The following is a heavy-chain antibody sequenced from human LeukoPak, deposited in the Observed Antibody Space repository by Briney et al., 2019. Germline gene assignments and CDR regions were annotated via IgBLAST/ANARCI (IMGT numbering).Heavy chain of an antibody. V-gene: IGHV3-53*01. D-gene: IGHD7-27*01. J-gene: IGHJ4*02. CDR2: LYSGGST. Sequence: GGSLRLSCAASGFTFSSYAMNWVRQAPGKGLEWVSVLYSGGSTYYADSVKGRFTISRDNSKNTLYLEMNSLRVEDTAVYYCARERWGAGSDYWGQGTLVTVSS. CDR3: ARERWGAGSDY. CDR1: GFTFSSYA.